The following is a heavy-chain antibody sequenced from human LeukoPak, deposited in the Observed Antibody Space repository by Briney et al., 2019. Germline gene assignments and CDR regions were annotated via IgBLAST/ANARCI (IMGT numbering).Heavy chain of an antibody. D-gene: IGHD6-13*01. V-gene: IGHV3-7*01. CDR3: ARDSSSWYYYYYMDV. J-gene: IGHJ6*03. CDR2: IKQDGSEK. Sequence: PGGSLRLSCAASGFILSNHSMNWVRQAPGKGLEWVANIKQDGSEKYYVDSVKGRFTISRDNAKNSLYLQMNSLRAEDTAVYYCARDSSSWYYYYYMDVWGKGTTVTVSS. CDR1: GFILSNHS.